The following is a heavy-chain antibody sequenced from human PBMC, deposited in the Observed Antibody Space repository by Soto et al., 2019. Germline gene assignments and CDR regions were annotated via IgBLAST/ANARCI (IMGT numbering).Heavy chain of an antibody. CDR1: GFSFSSYA. J-gene: IGHJ4*02. D-gene: IGHD5-12*01. CDR3: AKGSTEYSASVDQ. V-gene: IGHV3-23*01. CDR2: ISARGGSS. Sequence: EVQLLESGGDLVQPGGSLRLACAASGFSFSSYAMVWVRQAPGKGLEWVSVISARGGSSYFADSVKGRFTISTNNSKNLLSLELNTMRAEDTAIYFCAKGSTEYSASVDQWGQGTVVRVSS.